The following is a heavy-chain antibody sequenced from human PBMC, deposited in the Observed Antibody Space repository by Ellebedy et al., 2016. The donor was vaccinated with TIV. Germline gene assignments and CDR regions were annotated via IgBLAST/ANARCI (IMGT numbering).Heavy chain of an antibody. D-gene: IGHD5-12*01. CDR3: ARHSGYHATSYIAY. V-gene: IGHV1-69*13. Sequence: ASVKVSCKASGYTFTGYYIHWVRQAPGQGLEWVGGIIGMFGTTTYAQRFLGRVTISADEFTSTAYMELSSLKSEDTAVYHCARHSGYHATSYIAYWGQGTQVTVSS. J-gene: IGHJ4*02. CDR2: IIGMFGTT. CDR1: GYTFTGYY.